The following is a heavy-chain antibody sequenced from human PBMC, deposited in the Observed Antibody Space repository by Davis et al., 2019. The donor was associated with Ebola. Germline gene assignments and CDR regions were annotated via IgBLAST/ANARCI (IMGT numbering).Heavy chain of an antibody. Sequence: PGGSLRLSCAASGFTFSSYSMHWVRQAPGKGLEWVAVIWYDGSNKYYADSVKGRFTISRDNSKNTLYLQMNSLRAEDTAVYYCARDLWKVTKPYYYYGMDVWGQGTTVTVSS. CDR1: GFTFSSYS. J-gene: IGHJ6*02. CDR3: ARDLWKVTKPYYYYGMDV. D-gene: IGHD3-3*01. V-gene: IGHV3-33*01. CDR2: IWYDGSNK.